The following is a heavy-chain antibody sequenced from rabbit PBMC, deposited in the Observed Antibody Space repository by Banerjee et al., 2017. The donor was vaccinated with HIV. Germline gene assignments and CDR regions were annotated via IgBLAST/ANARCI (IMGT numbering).Heavy chain of an antibody. CDR2: IYTGSGST. Sequence: QEQLEESGGDLVKPGASLTLTCTASGFSFSGVYYMCWVRQAPGKGLEWIGCIYTGSGSTYYASWAKGRFTISKTSSTTVTLQITSLTAADTATYFCARGDNYGENGYKLWGPGTLVTVS. D-gene: IGHD6-1*01. CDR3: ARGDNYGENGYKL. CDR1: GFSFSGVYY. V-gene: IGHV1S45*01. J-gene: IGHJ6*01.